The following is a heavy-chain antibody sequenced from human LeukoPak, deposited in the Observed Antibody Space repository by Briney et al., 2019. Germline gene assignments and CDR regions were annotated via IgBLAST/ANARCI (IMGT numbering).Heavy chain of an antibody. D-gene: IGHD6-6*01. CDR3: ARRGGSSSRRSPIDY. CDR2: IKQDGSQR. J-gene: IGHJ4*02. V-gene: IGHV3-7*01. Sequence: GGSLRPSCTASGFTFSDYWMTWVRQAPGKGPEWVATIKQDGSQRYYVDSVRGRFTISRDNAKNSLFLQMNGLRAEDTAVYYCARRGGSSSRRSPIDYWGQGTLVTVSS. CDR1: GFTFSDYW.